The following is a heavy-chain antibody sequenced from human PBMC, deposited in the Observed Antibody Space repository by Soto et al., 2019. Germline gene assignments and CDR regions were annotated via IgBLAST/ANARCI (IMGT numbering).Heavy chain of an antibody. J-gene: IGHJ4*02. D-gene: IGHD3-9*01. CDR3: ARDPHDILTGYLPYRFDY. Sequence: GASVKVSCKASGYTFTSYGISWVRQAPGQGLEWMGWISAYNGNTNYAQKLQGRVTMTTDTSTSTAYMELRSLRSDDTAVYYCARDPHDILTGYLPYRFDYWGQGTLVTVSS. CDR1: GYTFTSYG. V-gene: IGHV1-18*01. CDR2: ISAYNGNT.